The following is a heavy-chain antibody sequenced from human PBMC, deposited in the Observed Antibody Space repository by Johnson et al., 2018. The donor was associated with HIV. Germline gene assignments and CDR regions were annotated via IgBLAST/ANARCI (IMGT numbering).Heavy chain of an antibody. CDR2: ISYDGSNT. D-gene: IGHD4-17*01. J-gene: IGHJ3*02. Sequence: QVQLVESGGGLVQPGGSLRLSCAASGFTFSNAWMSWVRQAPGKGLEWVALISYDGSNTYYADSVRGRFTLSRDNSKNTVYLQMNSLRAEDTAVYYCAKDQYRKLTTVAGIWGQGTMVTVSS. CDR3: AKDQYRKLTTVAGI. CDR1: GFTFSNAW. V-gene: IGHV3-30*18.